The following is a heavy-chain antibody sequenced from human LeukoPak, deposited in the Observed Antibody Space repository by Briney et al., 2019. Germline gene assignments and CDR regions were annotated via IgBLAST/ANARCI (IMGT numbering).Heavy chain of an antibody. CDR2: ISYDGSNK. CDR1: GFTFSSYA. V-gene: IGHV3-30-3*01. CDR3: ARDILAGTGTTQSDY. J-gene: IGHJ4*02. Sequence: HPGGSLRLSCAASGFTFSSYAMPWVRQAPGKGLEWVAVISYDGSNKYYADSVKGRFTISRDNSKNTLYLQMNSLRAEDTAVYYCARDILAGTGTTQSDYWGQGTLVTVSS. D-gene: IGHD1-1*01.